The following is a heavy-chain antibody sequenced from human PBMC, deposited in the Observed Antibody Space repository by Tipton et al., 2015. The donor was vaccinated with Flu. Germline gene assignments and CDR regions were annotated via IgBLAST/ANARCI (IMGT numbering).Heavy chain of an antibody. Sequence: GLVKPLETLSLTCTVSSGSIRSTNYFCAWIRQPPGKRLELIGSIYPSGTTYYNPSLKSRVTISVDTSKSQFSLMLRSVTAADTAVYYCARLSYYDVDLKNFYFDYWGQGALVTVSS. CDR1: SGSIRSTNYF. J-gene: IGHJ4*02. CDR2: IYPSGTT. CDR3: ARLSYYDVDLKNFYFDY. D-gene: IGHD3-3*01. V-gene: IGHV4-39*01.